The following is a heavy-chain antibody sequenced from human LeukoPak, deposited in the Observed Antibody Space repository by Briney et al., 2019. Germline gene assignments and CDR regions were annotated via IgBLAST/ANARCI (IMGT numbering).Heavy chain of an antibody. V-gene: IGHV1-18*01. CDR1: GYTFTSYG. D-gene: IGHD5-18*01. Sequence: GASVKVSCKASGYTFTSYGISWVRQAPGQGLEWMGWISAYNGNTNYAQKLQGRVTKTTDTSTSTAYMELRSLRSDDTAVYYCARVTEIQLWLIEGGNYFDYWGQGTLVTVSS. CDR3: ARVTEIQLWLIEGGNYFDY. J-gene: IGHJ4*02. CDR2: ISAYNGNT.